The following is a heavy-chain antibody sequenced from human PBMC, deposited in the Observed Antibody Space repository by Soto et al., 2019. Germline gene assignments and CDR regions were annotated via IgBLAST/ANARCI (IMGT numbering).Heavy chain of an antibody. CDR1: GFTFSSYA. D-gene: IGHD5-18*01. Sequence: GGSLRLSCPASGFTFSSYAMSWVRQAPGKGLEWVSAISGRGGSTYYADSVKGRFTISRNNSNNTLYLQMNSLRAEDTAVYYCAKLSHRAMFSSGYFEYWGQGAVVTVSS. CDR2: ISGRGGST. J-gene: IGHJ4*02. CDR3: AKLSHRAMFSSGYFEY. V-gene: IGHV3-23*01.